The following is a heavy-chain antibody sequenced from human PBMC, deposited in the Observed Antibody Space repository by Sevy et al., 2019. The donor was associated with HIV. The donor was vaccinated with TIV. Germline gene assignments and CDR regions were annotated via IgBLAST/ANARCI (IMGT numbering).Heavy chain of an antibody. CDR3: ARDGGATSTSCLLYFDY. CDR1: GFTFNNYY. Sequence: GGSLRLSCAASGFTFNNYYMNWVRQAPGKGLEWVSSISSSSTYIYYADSVKGRFTISRDNAKNSLYLQMNSLRAEDKAVYYCARDGGATSTSCLLYFDYWGQGAQVTVSS. CDR2: ISSSSTYI. D-gene: IGHD2-2*01. J-gene: IGHJ4*02. V-gene: IGHV3-21*01.